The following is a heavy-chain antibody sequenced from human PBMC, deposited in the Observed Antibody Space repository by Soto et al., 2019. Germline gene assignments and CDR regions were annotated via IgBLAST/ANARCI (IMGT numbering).Heavy chain of an antibody. CDR2: IYHSGST. Sequence: QLQLQESGSGLVKPSQTLSLTCAVSGGSISSGGYSWSWIRQPPGKGLEWIGYIYHSGSTYYNPSLKSRVTISVDRSKNQFSLKLSSVTAADTAVYYCARVNGYYYGSGYYYYGMDVWGQGTTFTVSS. CDR3: ARVNGYYYGSGYYYYGMDV. CDR1: GGSISSGGYS. V-gene: IGHV4-30-2*01. J-gene: IGHJ6*02. D-gene: IGHD3-10*01.